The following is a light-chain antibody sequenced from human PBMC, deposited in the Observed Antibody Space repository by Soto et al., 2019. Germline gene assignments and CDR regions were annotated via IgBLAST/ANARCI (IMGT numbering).Light chain of an antibody. CDR2: GAS. CDR1: QSLNRD. V-gene: IGKV3-20*01. Sequence: IVMTQSPATLSMSPGERATLSCRASQSLNRDLAWYQQKPGQSPRLLIFGASIRATGIPDRVSGSGSGTDFTLNISRMETEDFAVYYCQPYARPPYAFGQGTKVDIK. CDR3: QPYARPPYA. J-gene: IGKJ2*01.